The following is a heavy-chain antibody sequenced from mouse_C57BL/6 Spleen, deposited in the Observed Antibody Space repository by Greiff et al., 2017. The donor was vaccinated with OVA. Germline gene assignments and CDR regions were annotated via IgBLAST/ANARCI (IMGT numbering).Heavy chain of an antibody. CDR1: GYTFTSYW. Sequence: QVQLQQPGAELVKPGASVKVSCKASGYTFTSYWMHWVKQRPGQGLEWIGRIHPSDSDTNYNQKFKGKATLTVDKSSSTAYMQLSSLTSEDSAVYYCASPSYDGYYDYYAMDYWGQGTSVTVSS. CDR2: IHPSDSDT. CDR3: ASPSYDGYYDYYAMDY. V-gene: IGHV1-74*01. J-gene: IGHJ4*01. D-gene: IGHD2-3*01.